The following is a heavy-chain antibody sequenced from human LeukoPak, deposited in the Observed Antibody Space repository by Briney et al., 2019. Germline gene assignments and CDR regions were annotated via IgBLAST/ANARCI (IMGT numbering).Heavy chain of an antibody. CDR3: ARGWWGFDT. CDR1: GGSFSGCY. Sequence: SETLSLTCAVYGGSFSGCYWSWIRQPPGKGLEWIGEINHSGSTNYNPSLKSRVTISVDTSKNQFSLKLSSVTAADTAVYYCARGWWGFDTWGQGTMVTVSS. D-gene: IGHD2-15*01. CDR2: INHSGST. J-gene: IGHJ3*02. V-gene: IGHV4-34*01.